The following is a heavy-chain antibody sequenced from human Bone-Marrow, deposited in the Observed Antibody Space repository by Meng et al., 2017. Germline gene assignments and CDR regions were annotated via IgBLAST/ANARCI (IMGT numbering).Heavy chain of an antibody. J-gene: IGHJ6*02. D-gene: IGHD2-15*01. Sequence: SVKVSCKASGGTFSSYAISWVRQAPGQGLGWMGGIIPIFGTANYAQKFQGRVTITADESTSTAYMELSSMRSEDTAVYYCARGYCSGGSCYRLIYYYYYGMAVWGQGTTVTVSS. CDR3: ARGYCSGGSCYRLIYYYYYGMAV. V-gene: IGHV1-69*13. CDR2: IIPIFGTA. CDR1: GGTFSSYA.